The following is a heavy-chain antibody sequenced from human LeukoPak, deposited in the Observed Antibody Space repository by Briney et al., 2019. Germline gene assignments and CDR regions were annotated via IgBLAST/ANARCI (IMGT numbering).Heavy chain of an antibody. V-gene: IGHV3-9*01. CDR3: AKVYSSGWSAFDY. CDR2: ISWNSGSI. D-gene: IGHD6-19*01. Sequence: GGSLRVSCAAFGFTFDDYAMHWVRQAPGKGLEWVSGISWNSGSIGYADSVKGRFTISRDNAKNSLYLQMNSLRAEDTALYYCAKVYSSGWSAFDYWGQGTLVTVSS. J-gene: IGHJ4*02. CDR1: GFTFDDYA.